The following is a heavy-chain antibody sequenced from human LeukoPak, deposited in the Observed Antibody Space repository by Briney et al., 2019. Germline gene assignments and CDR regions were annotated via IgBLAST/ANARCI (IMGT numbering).Heavy chain of an antibody. D-gene: IGHD5-18*01. CDR2: IIPIFGTA. V-gene: IGHV1-69*13. CDR3: ARGLDTAMVNFDY. CDR1: GGTFSSYA. Sequence: SVKVSCKASGGTFSSYAISWVRQAPGQGLEWMGGIIPIFGTANCAQKFQGRVTITADESTSTAYMELSSLRSEDTAMYYCARGLDTAMVNFDYWGQGTLVTVSS. J-gene: IGHJ4*02.